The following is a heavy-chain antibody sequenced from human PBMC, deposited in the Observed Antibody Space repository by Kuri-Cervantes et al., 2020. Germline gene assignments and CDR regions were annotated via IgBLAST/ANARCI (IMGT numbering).Heavy chain of an antibody. CDR3: AKDQYSSTINWFDP. Sequence: GGSLRLSCAASGFTFSSYSMNWVRQAPGKGLEWVSYISSSSSTIYYADSVKGRFTISRDNAKNSLYLQMNSLRDEDTAVYYCAKDQYSSTINWFDPWGQGTLVTVSS. CDR1: GFTFSSYS. D-gene: IGHD6-13*01. V-gene: IGHV3-48*02. CDR2: ISSSSSTI. J-gene: IGHJ5*02.